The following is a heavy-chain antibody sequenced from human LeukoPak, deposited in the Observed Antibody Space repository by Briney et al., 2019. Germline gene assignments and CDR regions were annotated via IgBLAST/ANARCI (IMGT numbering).Heavy chain of an antibody. CDR1: GFTVSSNY. V-gene: IGHV3-53*01. D-gene: IGHD4-23*01. J-gene: IGHJ4*02. CDR3: ARDRYGGNSDY. CDR2: IYSGGST. Sequence: GGSLRLSCAASGFTVSSNYMSWVRQAPGKGLEWVSVIYSGGSTYYADSVKGRFTISKDNSKNTLYLQMNSLRAEDTAVYYCARDRYGGNSDYWGQGTLVTVSS.